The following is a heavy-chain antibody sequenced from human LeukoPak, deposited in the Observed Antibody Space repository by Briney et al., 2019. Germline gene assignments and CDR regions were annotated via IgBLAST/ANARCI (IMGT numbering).Heavy chain of an antibody. CDR2: ISWNSGSI. CDR1: GFTFDDYA. CDR3: AKEAQAFDY. Sequence: QPGRSLRISCAASGFTFDDYAMHWVRQAPGKGLEWVSGISWNSGSIGYADSVKGRFTISRDNAKNSLYLQMNSLRAEDTALYYCAKEAQAFDYWGQGTLVTVSS. V-gene: IGHV3-9*01. J-gene: IGHJ4*02.